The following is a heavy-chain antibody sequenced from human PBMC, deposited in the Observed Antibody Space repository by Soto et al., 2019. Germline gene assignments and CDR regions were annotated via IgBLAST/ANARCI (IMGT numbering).Heavy chain of an antibody. V-gene: IGHV3-64D*06. Sequence: GGSLRLSCSASGFTFGTYTMHWVRQAPGRGPECVSTISSHGGRTFYADFVKGRFTMSSDNSKNTLYLQMSSLRLEDTAVYYCVKARATGPKSDFDYWGQGTLVTVSS. CDR1: GFTFGTYT. D-gene: IGHD7-27*01. J-gene: IGHJ4*02. CDR3: VKARATGPKSDFDY. CDR2: ISSHGGRT.